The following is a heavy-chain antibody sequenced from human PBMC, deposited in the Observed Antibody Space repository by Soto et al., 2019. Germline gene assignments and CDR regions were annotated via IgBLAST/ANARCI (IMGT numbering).Heavy chain of an antibody. CDR2: ISAYNGNT. CDR3: ARFVYCSGGSCYKGYNWLDP. J-gene: IGHJ5*02. D-gene: IGHD2-15*01. V-gene: IGHV1-18*01. Sequence: GASVKVSCKASGYTFTSYGISWVRQAPGQGLEWMGWISAYNGNTNYAQKLQGRVTMTTDTSTSTAYMELRSLRSDDTAVYYCARFVYCSGGSCYKGYNWLDPWGQGTLVTVSS. CDR1: GYTFTSYG.